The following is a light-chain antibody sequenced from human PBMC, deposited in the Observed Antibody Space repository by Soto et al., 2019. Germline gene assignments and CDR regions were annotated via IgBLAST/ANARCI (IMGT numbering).Light chain of an antibody. J-gene: IGKJ3*01. CDR2: WAS. Sequence: DIVMTQSLGSLAVSLGERATINCKSSRSVLSSSNNKNFLAWYQQKPGQPPRLLIYWASTRESGVPDRFSGSGSGTDFTLTISSLQAEDVAVYYCQQYYSSPFTFGPGTKVNIK. V-gene: IGKV4-1*01. CDR1: RSVLSSSNNKNF. CDR3: QQYYSSPFT.